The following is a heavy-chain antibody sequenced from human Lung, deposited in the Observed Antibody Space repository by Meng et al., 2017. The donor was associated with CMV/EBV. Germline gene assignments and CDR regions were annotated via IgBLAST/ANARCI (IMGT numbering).Heavy chain of an antibody. CDR1: GGSFSGYY. V-gene: IGHV4-34*01. CDR3: ARKKSLTMVRGKMRGGWFDP. D-gene: IGHD3-10*01. CDR2: INHSGST. J-gene: IGHJ5*02. Sequence: SETLSLXCAVYGGSFSGYYWSWIRQPPGKGLEWIGEINHSGSTNYNPSLKSRVTISVDTSKNQFSLKLSSVTAADTAVYYCARKKSLTMVRGKMRGGWFDPXGQGXLVTVSS.